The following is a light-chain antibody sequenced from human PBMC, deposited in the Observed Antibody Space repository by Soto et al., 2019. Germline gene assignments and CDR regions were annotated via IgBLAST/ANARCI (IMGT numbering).Light chain of an antibody. Sequence: EIVLTQSPGPLSLSLGERTTLSCRASQSISSSYLAWYQQKPGQAPRLLVYGASSRATGIPDRFSGSGSGTDFTLTISRLEPEDFALYYCQQYSSTFWTLGQGTKVDIK. CDR3: QQYSSTFWT. CDR2: GAS. J-gene: IGKJ1*01. CDR1: QSISSSY. V-gene: IGKV3-20*01.